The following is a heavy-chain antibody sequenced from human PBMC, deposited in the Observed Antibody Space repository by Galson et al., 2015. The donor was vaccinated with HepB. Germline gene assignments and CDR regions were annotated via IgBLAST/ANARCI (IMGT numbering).Heavy chain of an antibody. CDR2: INTNTGNP. Sequence: SVKVSCKASGYTFTSYAVNWVRQAPGQGLEWMGWINTNTGNPTYAQGFTGRFVFSLDTSVSTAYLQISSLKAEDTAVYYCARVEYEYDGSGYYGYWGQGTLVTVSS. J-gene: IGHJ4*02. CDR1: GYTFTSYA. V-gene: IGHV7-4-1*02. D-gene: IGHD3-22*01. CDR3: ARVEYEYDGSGYYGY.